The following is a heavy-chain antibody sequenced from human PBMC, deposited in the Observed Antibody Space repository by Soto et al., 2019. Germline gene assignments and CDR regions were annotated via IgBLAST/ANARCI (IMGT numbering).Heavy chain of an antibody. V-gene: IGHV3-48*01. CDR1: GFTFSNYD. CDR3: ARGPTCIEGYCSSGSWHDY. CDR2: ISSSSGTI. D-gene: IGHD2-15*01. J-gene: IGHJ4*02. Sequence: ESGGDLVQPGESLRVSCAASGFTFSNYDMNWVRQAPGKGLEWVSYISSSSGTIYYADSVKGRFTTSRDNAKNSLYLQMNSLIAEDTAVYYCARGPTCIEGYCSSGSWHDYWGQGTLVTVSS.